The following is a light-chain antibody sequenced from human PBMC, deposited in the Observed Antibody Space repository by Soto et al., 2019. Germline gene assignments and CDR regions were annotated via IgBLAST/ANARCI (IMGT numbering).Light chain of an antibody. V-gene: IGKV3-20*01. CDR1: QSVSSN. J-gene: IGKJ1*01. CDR2: GAS. Sequence: EIVMTHSPSTRSVSPGERATLSGRASQSVSSNLAWYQQKPGKAPKLLIYGASSRATGIPDRFSGSGSGTDFTLTISRLEPEDSAVYYCQQYGNSPQTFGQGTKVDIK. CDR3: QQYGNSPQT.